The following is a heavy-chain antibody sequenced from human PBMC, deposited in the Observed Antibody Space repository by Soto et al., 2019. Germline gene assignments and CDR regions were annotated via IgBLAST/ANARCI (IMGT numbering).Heavy chain of an antibody. Sequence: ASVKVSCKASGYTFTSYDINWVRQATGQGLEWMGWMNPNSGNTGYAQKFQGRVTMTRNTSISTAYMELSSLRSEDTAVYYCARLYCSSTSCYNWFDPWGQGTLVTVSS. V-gene: IGHV1-8*01. CDR2: MNPNSGNT. CDR1: GYTFTSYD. D-gene: IGHD2-2*01. CDR3: ARLYCSSTSCYNWFDP. J-gene: IGHJ5*02.